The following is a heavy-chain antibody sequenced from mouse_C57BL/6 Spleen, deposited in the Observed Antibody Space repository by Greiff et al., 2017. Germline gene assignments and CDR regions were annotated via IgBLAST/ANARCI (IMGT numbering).Heavy chain of an antibody. J-gene: IGHJ3*01. CDR1: GFNIKDYY. CDR2: IDPEDGET. CDR3: ARSGSSGSSYWFAY. V-gene: IGHV14-2*01. Sequence: VQLQQSGAELVKPGASVKLSCTASGFNIKDYYMHWVKQRTEQGLEWIGRIDPEDGETKSAPKFQGKATITADTSSNTAYLQLSSLTSEDTAVYYCARSGSSGSSYWFAYWGQGTLVTVSA. D-gene: IGHD1-1*01.